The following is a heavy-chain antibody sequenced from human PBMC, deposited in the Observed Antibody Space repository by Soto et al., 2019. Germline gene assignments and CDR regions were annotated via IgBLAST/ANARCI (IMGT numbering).Heavy chain of an antibody. CDR1: GDSVSSNSAA. V-gene: IGHV6-1*01. CDR2: TYYRSKWYN. J-gene: IGHJ6*02. Sequence: PSPTLSLTCAISGDSVSSNSAAWNWIRKSPSRGLEWLGRTYYRSKWYNDYAVSVKSRITINPDTSKNQFSLQLNSVTPEDTAVYYCARQTAAQGMDVWGQGTTVTVSS. CDR3: ARQTAAQGMDV. D-gene: IGHD6-13*01.